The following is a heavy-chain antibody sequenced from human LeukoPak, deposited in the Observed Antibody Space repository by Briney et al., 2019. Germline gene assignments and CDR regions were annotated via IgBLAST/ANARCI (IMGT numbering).Heavy chain of an antibody. CDR3: ARGSALGENGMDV. D-gene: IGHD3-16*01. Sequence: PGGSLRLSCVASGFTFSSYAMSWVRQAPGKGLEWVSGISGSGGSTYYADSVKGRFTISRDNSKNTLYLQMNSLRAEDTAVYYCARGSALGENGMDVWGQGTTVTVSS. J-gene: IGHJ6*02. CDR1: GFTFSSYA. V-gene: IGHV3-23*01. CDR2: ISGSGGST.